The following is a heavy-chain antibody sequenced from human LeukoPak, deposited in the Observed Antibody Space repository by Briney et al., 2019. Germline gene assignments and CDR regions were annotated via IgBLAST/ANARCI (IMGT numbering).Heavy chain of an antibody. Sequence: GGSLRLSCAASGFTFSSYAMSWVRQAPGKGLEWVSAISGSGGSTYYADSVKGRFTISRDNSKNTLYLQMNSLRAEDTAVYYCAKDRILRYFDWLLGPIDYWGQETLVTVSS. CDR1: GFTFSSYA. V-gene: IGHV3-23*01. D-gene: IGHD3-9*01. CDR3: AKDRILRYFDWLLGPIDY. J-gene: IGHJ4*02. CDR2: ISGSGGST.